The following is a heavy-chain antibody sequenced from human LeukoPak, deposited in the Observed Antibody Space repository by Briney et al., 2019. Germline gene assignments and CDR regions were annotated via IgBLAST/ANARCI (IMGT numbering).Heavy chain of an antibody. Sequence: ASVKVSCKASAYTFTSYDINWVRQATGQGLEWMGWMDPNSGNTDYAQRFQGRVTITRNTSISTAYMELSSPRSEDTAVYYCARGNLWLAALDYWGQGTLVTVSS. J-gene: IGHJ4*02. CDR3: ARGNLWLAALDY. CDR1: AYTFTSYD. D-gene: IGHD6-19*01. V-gene: IGHV1-8*02. CDR2: MDPNSGNT.